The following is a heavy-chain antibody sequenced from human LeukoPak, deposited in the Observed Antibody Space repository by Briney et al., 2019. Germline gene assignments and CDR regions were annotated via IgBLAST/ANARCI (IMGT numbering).Heavy chain of an antibody. V-gene: IGHV3-21*01. CDR3: ARDRLYGDYDSNFDS. D-gene: IGHD4-17*01. Sequence: GGSLRLSCAASGFTFSSYAMNWVRQAPGMGLEWVSSISGNSNNIFYADSVRGRFTISRDNTKNSLYLQMNRLSADDTALYYCARDRLYGDYDSNFDSWGQGTLVTVSS. CDR1: GFTFSSYA. CDR2: ISGNSNNI. J-gene: IGHJ4*02.